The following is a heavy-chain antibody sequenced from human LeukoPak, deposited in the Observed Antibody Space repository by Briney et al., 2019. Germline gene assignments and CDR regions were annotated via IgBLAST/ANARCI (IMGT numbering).Heavy chain of an antibody. CDR3: VKTLKYYGSGRGLFDS. CDR1: GFTFSGYW. CDR2: IDSDGSST. D-gene: IGHD3-10*01. V-gene: IGHV3-74*01. Sequence: GGSLRLSCAASGFTFSGYWMHWVRQAPGKGLVWVSHIDSDGSSTNYADSVKGRFTISRDNAKNTLYLQMSSLRADDTAVYYCVKTLKYYGSGRGLFDSWGQGTLVTVSS. J-gene: IGHJ4*02.